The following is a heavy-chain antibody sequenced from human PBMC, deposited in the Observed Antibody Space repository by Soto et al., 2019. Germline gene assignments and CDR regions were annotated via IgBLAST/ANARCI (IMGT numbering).Heavy chain of an antibody. Sequence: VASVKVSCKASGGTFSSYTISWVRQAPGQGLEWMGRIIPILGIANYAQKFQGRVTITADKSTSTAYMELSSLRSEDTAVYYCASLREDYYGSGSYYNLRVPPGDNWFDPWGQGTLVTVSS. V-gene: IGHV1-69*02. CDR2: IIPILGIA. CDR3: ASLREDYYGSGSYYNLRVPPGDNWFDP. CDR1: GGTFSSYT. J-gene: IGHJ5*02. D-gene: IGHD3-10*01.